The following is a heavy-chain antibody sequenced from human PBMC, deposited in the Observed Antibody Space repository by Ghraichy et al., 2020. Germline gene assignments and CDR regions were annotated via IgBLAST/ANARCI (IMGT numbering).Heavy chain of an antibody. Sequence: SVKVSCKASGGTFSSYAISWVRQAPGQGLEWMGGIIPIFGTANYAQKFQGRVTITADESTSTAYMELSSLRSEDTAVYYCASPLVDIVVVPAHDAFDIWGQGTMVTVSS. V-gene: IGHV1-69*13. CDR3: ASPLVDIVVVPAHDAFDI. CDR2: IIPIFGTA. J-gene: IGHJ3*02. D-gene: IGHD2-2*03. CDR1: GGTFSSYA.